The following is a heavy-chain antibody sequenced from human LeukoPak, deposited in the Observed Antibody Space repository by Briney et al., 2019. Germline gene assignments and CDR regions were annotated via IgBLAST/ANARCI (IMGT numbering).Heavy chain of an antibody. CDR1: GFTFSNYW. Sequence: GGSLRLSCAASGFTFSNYWMHWVRQAPGKGLVWVSRINTDGSSTSYADSVKGRFTISRDNAKNSLYLQMNSLTTEDTALYYCARGGSGWSDYWGQGTLVTVSS. V-gene: IGHV3-74*01. CDR3: ARGGSGWSDY. CDR2: INTDGSST. D-gene: IGHD6-19*01. J-gene: IGHJ4*02.